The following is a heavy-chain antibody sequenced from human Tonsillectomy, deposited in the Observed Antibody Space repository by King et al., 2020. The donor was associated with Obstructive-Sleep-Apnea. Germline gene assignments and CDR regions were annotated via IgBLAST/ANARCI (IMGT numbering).Heavy chain of an antibody. CDR3: TWMTTVTTIDF. D-gene: IGHD4-17*01. CDR2: IKSQGGGGKT. CDR1: GITFRDAW. J-gene: IGHJ4*02. V-gene: IGHV3-15*01. Sequence: VQLVESGGGLVKPGGSLIVSCAVSGITFRDAWMSWVRQAPGKGLEWVGRIKSQGGGGKTDYAAPVKGRFIISRDDSKNTLYLQMNSLKIEDTAVYYCTWMTTVTTIDFWGQGTQVTVSS.